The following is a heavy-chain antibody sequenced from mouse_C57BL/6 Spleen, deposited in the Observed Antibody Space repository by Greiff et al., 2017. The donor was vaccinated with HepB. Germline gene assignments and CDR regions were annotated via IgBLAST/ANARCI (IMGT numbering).Heavy chain of an antibody. Sequence: EVMLVESGGGLVKPGGSLKLSCAASGFTFSSYAMSWVRQTPEKRLEWVATISDGGSYTYYPDNVKGRFTISRDNAKNNLYLQRSHLKSEDTAMYYCARDDYGSHFDYWGQGTTLTVSS. V-gene: IGHV5-4*01. CDR1: GFTFSSYA. D-gene: IGHD1-1*01. CDR2: ISDGGSYT. J-gene: IGHJ2*01. CDR3: ARDDYGSHFDY.